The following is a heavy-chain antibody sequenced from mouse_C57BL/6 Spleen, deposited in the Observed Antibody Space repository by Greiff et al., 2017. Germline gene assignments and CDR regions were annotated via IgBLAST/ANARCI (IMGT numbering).Heavy chain of an antibody. V-gene: IGHV14-2*01. D-gene: IGHD1-1*01. CDR3: APHYYGSRRGFAY. Sequence: VQLQQSGAELVKPGASVKLSCTASGFNIKDYYMHWVKQRTEQGLGWIGRIDPEDGETNYAPKFQGKATITAATSSNTAYLQLSSLKSEDTAVYYCAPHYYGSRRGFAYWGQGTLVTVSA. CDR1: GFNIKDYY. J-gene: IGHJ3*01. CDR2: IDPEDGET.